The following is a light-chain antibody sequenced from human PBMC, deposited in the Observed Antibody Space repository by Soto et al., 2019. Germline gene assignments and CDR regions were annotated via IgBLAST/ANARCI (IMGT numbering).Light chain of an antibody. CDR1: SSDVGGYNF. Sequence: QSALTQPASVSGSPGQSITISCTGTSSDVGGYNFVSWYQQHPGKAPKLMISDVSNRPSGVSNRFSCSKSGNRASLTISGLQSAYEADYYCSSYINNFGGNVVFGGGTKLTVL. J-gene: IGLJ2*01. CDR3: SSYINNFGGNVV. CDR2: DVS. V-gene: IGLV2-14*03.